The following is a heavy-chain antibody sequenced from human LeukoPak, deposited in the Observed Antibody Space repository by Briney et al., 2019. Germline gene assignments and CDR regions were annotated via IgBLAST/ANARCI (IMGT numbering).Heavy chain of an antibody. CDR2: ISGDGGST. J-gene: IGHJ5*02. V-gene: IGHV3-43*02. D-gene: IGHD3-3*01. CDR3: EKDFFPANGFAP. Sequence: GGSLRLSCAASGFTFDDYAMHWVRQAPGKGLEWVSLISGDGGSTYYADSVKGRFTISRDNSKNSLYLQMNSLRTEDTALYYCEKDFFPANGFAPWGQGTLVTVS. CDR1: GFTFDDYA.